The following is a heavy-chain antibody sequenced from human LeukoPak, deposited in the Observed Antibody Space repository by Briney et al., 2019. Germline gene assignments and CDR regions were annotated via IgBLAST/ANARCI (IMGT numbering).Heavy chain of an antibody. CDR1: GFTFSTYT. CDR2: ISSTSNYI. V-gene: IGHV3-21*01. CDR3: ARDPTQRYYAFATDY. Sequence: GSLRLSCAASGFTFSTYTMNWVRQAPGTGLEWVSSISSTSNYIYYTDSMKGRFTISRDNAKNSLFLQMNSLRAEDTAVYYCARDPTQRYYAFATDYWGQGTLVTVSS. D-gene: IGHD3-3*01. J-gene: IGHJ4*02.